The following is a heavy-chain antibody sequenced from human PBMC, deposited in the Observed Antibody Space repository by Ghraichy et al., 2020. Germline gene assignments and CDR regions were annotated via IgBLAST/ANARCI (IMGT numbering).Heavy chain of an antibody. CDR3: ASTYYDFWSGSSGYSMDV. J-gene: IGHJ6*02. CDR1: GGSIRSYY. D-gene: IGHD3-3*01. Sequence: SETLSLTCTVSGGSIRSYYWSWIRQPAGKGLEWIGRIYTSGSINYNPSLKNRVTMSLDTSKNQFSLSLSSVTAADTAVYYCASTYYDFWSGSSGYSMDVWGQGTTVTVSS. CDR2: IYTSGSI. V-gene: IGHV4-4*07.